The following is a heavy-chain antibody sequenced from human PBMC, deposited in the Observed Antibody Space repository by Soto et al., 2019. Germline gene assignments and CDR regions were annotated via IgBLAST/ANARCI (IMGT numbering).Heavy chain of an antibody. D-gene: IGHD6-13*01. V-gene: IGHV1-69*12. J-gene: IGHJ5*02. CDR3: ARDGGPYSSSWFSLNWFDP. CDR2: IIPIFGTA. Sequence: QVQLVQSGAEVKKPGSSVKVSCKASGGTFSSYAISWVRQAPGQGLEWMGGIIPIFGTANYAQKFQGRVTITADESTSTAYMELSSLRSEDTAVYYCARDGGPYSSSWFSLNWFDPWGQGTLVTVSS. CDR1: GGTFSSYA.